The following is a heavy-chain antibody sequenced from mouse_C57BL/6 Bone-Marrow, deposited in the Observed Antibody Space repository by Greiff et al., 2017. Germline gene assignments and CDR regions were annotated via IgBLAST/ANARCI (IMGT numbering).Heavy chain of an antibody. CDR2: ISSGGSYT. J-gene: IGHJ4*01. CDR3: ARQWGWLLRAAREY. V-gene: IGHV5-6*01. CDR1: GFTFSSYG. D-gene: IGHD2-3*01. Sequence: EVKLMESGGDLVKPGGSLKLSCAASGFTFSSYGMSWVRQTPDKRLEWVATISSGGSYTYYPDSVKGRFTISRDNAKNTLYLQMGSLKSEDTAMYDCARQWGWLLRAAREYWGQGTSVTVSS.